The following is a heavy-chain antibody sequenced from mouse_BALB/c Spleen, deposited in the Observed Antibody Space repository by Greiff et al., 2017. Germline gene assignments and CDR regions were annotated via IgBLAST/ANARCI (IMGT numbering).Heavy chain of an antibody. V-gene: IGHV1S56*01. Sequence: VKLMESGPELVKPGALVKISCKASGYTFTSYDINWVKQRPGQGLEWIGWIYPGDGSTKYNEKCKGKATLTADKSSSTAYMQRSSLNYEDAAVYFCARYGKNYAMDYWGQGTSVTVSS. CDR1: GYTFTSYD. D-gene: IGHD2-1*01. CDR2: IYPGDGST. CDR3: ARYGKNYAMDY. J-gene: IGHJ4*01.